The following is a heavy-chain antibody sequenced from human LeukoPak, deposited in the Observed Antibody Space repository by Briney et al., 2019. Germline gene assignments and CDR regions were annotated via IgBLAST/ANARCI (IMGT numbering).Heavy chain of an antibody. V-gene: IGHV3-30*03. CDR1: GFTFSSYG. CDR3: AVGVGYPDY. D-gene: IGHD3-16*02. CDR2: ISYDGSNK. Sequence: PGRSLRLSCAASGFTFSSYGMHWVRQAPGKGLEWVAVISYDGSNKYYADSVEGRFTISRDNSKNTLYLQMNSLRAEDTAVYYCAVGVGYPDYWGQGTLVTVSS. J-gene: IGHJ4*02.